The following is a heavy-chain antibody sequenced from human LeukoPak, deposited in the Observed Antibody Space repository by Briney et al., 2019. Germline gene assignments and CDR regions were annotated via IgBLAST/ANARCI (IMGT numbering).Heavy chain of an antibody. CDR3: ARRTRWVTLFDY. J-gene: IGHJ4*02. Sequence: SETLSLTCTVSGGSISSSSYYWGWIRQPPGKGLEWIGSIYYSGSTCYNPSLKSRVTISVDTSKNQFSLKPSSVTAADTAVYYCARRTRWVTLFDYWGQGTLVTVSS. V-gene: IGHV4-39*01. D-gene: IGHD2-21*02. CDR2: IYYSGST. CDR1: GGSISSSSYY.